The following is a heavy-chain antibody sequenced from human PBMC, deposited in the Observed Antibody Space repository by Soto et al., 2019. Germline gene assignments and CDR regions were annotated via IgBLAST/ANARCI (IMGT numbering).Heavy chain of an antibody. D-gene: IGHD6-13*01. CDR1: GFTFSSYG. CDR2: IWYDGSNK. Sequence: GGSLRLSCAASGFTFSSYGMHWVRQAPGKGLEWVAVIWYDGSNKYYADSVKGRFTISRDNSKNTLYLQMNSLRAEDTAVYYCARGGGSSWEYYFDYWGQGTLVTVSS. CDR3: ARGGGSSWEYYFDY. J-gene: IGHJ4*02. V-gene: IGHV3-33*01.